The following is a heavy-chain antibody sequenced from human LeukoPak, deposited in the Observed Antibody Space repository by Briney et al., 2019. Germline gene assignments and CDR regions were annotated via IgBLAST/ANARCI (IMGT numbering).Heavy chain of an antibody. J-gene: IGHJ4*02. CDR3: TSSHSLAYCGGDCYSDY. CDR1: GFTFSSYA. CDR2: IRSKAYGGTT. D-gene: IGHD2-21*01. Sequence: GGSLRLSCAASGFTFSSYAMSWVRQAPGKGLEWVAFIRSKAYGGTTEYAASVKGRFTISRDDSKSIAYLQMNSLKTEDTAVYYCTSSHSLAYCGGDCYSDYWGQGTLVTVSS. V-gene: IGHV3-49*04.